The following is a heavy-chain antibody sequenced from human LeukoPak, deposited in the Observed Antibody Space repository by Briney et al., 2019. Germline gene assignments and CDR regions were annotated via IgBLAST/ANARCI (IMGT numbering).Heavy chain of an antibody. CDR3: ARVRWVRGHLDY. D-gene: IGHD3-10*01. CDR2: IYYSGST. J-gene: IGHJ4*02. CDR1: GGSISSSSYY. Sequence: SETLSLTCTVSGGSISSSSYYWGWIRQPPGKGLEWIGSIYYSGSTYYNPSLKSRVTISVDTSKNQFSLKLSSVTAADTAVYYCARVRWVRGHLDYWGQGTLVTVSS. V-gene: IGHV4-39*01.